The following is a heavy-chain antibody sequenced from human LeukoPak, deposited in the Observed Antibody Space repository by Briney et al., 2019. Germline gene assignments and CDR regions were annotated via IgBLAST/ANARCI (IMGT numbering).Heavy chain of an antibody. CDR2: ISYDGSNK. J-gene: IGHJ4*02. V-gene: IGHV3-30*18. CDR3: AKDYEAYCGGDCYSFFDS. CDR1: GFTFNSYG. D-gene: IGHD2-21*02. Sequence: GRSLRLSCAASGFTFNSYGMHWVRQAPGKGLGWVAVISYDGSNKYYADSVKGRFTISRDNSKNTVNLQMNSLRAEDTAVYYCAKDYEAYCGGDCYSFFDSWGQGTLVTVSS.